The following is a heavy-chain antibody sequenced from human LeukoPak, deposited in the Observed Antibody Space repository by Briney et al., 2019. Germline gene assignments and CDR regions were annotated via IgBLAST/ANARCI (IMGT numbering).Heavy chain of an antibody. CDR2: VYCSGST. CDR3: ARDIAINWFYY. D-gene: IGHD2-15*01. J-gene: IGHJ5*01. CDR1: GGSISSYF. V-gene: IGHV4-39*07. Sequence: PSETLSLTCTVSGGSISSYFWSWIRQPPGKGLEWIGSVYCSGSTYYNPSLKSRVTISLGTSKNQFSLRLSSVTAADTAVYYCARDIAINWFYYWGQGTLVTVSS.